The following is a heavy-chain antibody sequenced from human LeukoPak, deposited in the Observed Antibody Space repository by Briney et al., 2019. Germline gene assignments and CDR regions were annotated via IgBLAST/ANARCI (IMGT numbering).Heavy chain of an antibody. Sequence: PGGSLRLSCAASGFTFSSYGMHWVRQAPGKGLEWVAVVWYDGSNKYYADSVKGRFTISRDNSKNTLYLQMNSLRAEDTAVYYCARDTSAAGRFDPWGQGTLVTVSS. D-gene: IGHD6-13*01. V-gene: IGHV3-33*01. J-gene: IGHJ5*02. CDR3: ARDTSAAGRFDP. CDR1: GFTFSSYG. CDR2: VWYDGSNK.